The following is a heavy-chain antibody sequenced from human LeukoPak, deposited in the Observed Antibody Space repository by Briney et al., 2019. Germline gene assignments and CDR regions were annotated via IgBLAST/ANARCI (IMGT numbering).Heavy chain of an antibody. CDR3: ARKAQYNGHYPLDY. Sequence: GGSLRLSCAGSGFTFNNYAMSWVRQTPRKGLEWVSTISISGDGTYYADPVKGRFTMSRDKSKNTLYLQMNSLRAEDTALYFCARKAQYNGHYPLDYWGQGTLVTVSS. CDR2: ISISGDGT. CDR1: GFTFNNYA. D-gene: IGHD1-7*01. J-gene: IGHJ4*02. V-gene: IGHV3-23*01.